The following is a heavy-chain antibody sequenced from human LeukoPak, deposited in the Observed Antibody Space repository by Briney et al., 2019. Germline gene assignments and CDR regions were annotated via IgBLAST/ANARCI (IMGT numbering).Heavy chain of an antibody. Sequence: PSETLSLTCAVYGGSFSGYYWSWIRQPPGKGLEWIGEINHSGSTNYNPSLKSRVTISVDTSKNQFSLKLSSVTAADIAVYYCATLPRRYFDYWGQGTLVTVSS. CDR3: ATLPRRYFDY. V-gene: IGHV4-34*01. CDR2: INHSGST. J-gene: IGHJ4*02. CDR1: GGSFSGYY.